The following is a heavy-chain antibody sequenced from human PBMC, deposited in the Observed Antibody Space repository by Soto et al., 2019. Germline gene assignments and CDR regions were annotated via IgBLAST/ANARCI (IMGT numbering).Heavy chain of an antibody. J-gene: IGHJ4*02. CDR2: IYWDDDK. CDR1: GFSLSTSGLG. D-gene: IGHD1-1*01. Sequence: QITLKESGPPVVKPTQTLTLTCTFSGFSLSTSGLGVGWIRQPPGKALEWLALIYWDDDKRYSPSLKSRLTITKDTSKNQVVLTLTNVDPVDTATYYDAHRRDNNIFDYWGQGTLVTVSS. V-gene: IGHV2-5*02. CDR3: AHRRDNNIFDY.